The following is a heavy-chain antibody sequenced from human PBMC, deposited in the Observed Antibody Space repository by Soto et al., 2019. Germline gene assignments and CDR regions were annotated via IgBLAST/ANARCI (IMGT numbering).Heavy chain of an antibody. CDR3: AKGPEQLVHGVFDY. Sequence: EVRLLESGGGLVQPGGSLRLSCAASGFTLGTYVMSWVRQAPGKGLEWVSGIDSGGGGTYYADSVKGRFTISRDNSKNTLSLQMNGLRAEDTAVFYCAKGPEQLVHGVFDYWGQGTLVNVSS. CDR1: GFTLGTYV. CDR2: IDSGGGGT. J-gene: IGHJ4*02. V-gene: IGHV3-23*01. D-gene: IGHD6-6*01.